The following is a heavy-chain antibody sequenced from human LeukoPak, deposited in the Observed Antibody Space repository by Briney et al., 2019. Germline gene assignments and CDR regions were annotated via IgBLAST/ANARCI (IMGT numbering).Heavy chain of an antibody. CDR3: AKGAYDYIEIAYFDS. CDR1: GFTSTNYA. J-gene: IGHJ4*02. V-gene: IGHV3-23*01. Sequence: GGSLRLSCAASGFTSTNYAMNWVRQAPGKGLEWVGVLIGSSDSTDYADSVNGRFTISRDISKNTLFLQMNSLRAEDTAIYYCAKGAYDYIEIAYFDSWGQGTLVTVSS. D-gene: IGHD5-12*01. CDR2: LIGSSDST.